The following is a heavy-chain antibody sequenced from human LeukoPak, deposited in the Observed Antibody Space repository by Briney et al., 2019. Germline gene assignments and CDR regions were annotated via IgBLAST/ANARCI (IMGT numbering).Heavy chain of an antibody. Sequence: QSGTSLRLSCVASGLTLSREGLHWIRQAPGKGLEWVAVISSDENIKSYADSVKGRFTVSRDNSKNTLFLQMYSLRVEDTAVYYCARDIGGLDGDGLDYWGQGTLVSVSS. CDR2: ISSDENIK. J-gene: IGHJ4*02. CDR1: GLTLSREG. CDR3: ARDIGGLDGDGLDY. V-gene: IGHV3-30*03. D-gene: IGHD4-17*01.